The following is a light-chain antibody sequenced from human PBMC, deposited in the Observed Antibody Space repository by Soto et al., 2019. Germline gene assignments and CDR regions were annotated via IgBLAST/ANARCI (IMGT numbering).Light chain of an antibody. Sequence: QSVLTPPASVSGSPGQSITISCTGTSSDFGGYNYVSWYQQHPGKAPKLMIYEVSNRPSGVSNRFSGSKSGNTASLTISGLQAEDEADYYCSSYTSSSTYVFGTGTKVTVL. J-gene: IGLJ1*01. CDR3: SSYTSSSTYV. CDR1: SSDFGGYNY. CDR2: EVS. V-gene: IGLV2-14*01.